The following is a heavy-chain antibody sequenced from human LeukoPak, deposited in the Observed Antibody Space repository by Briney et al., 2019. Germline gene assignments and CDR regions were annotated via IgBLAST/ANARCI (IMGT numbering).Heavy chain of an antibody. Sequence: SETLSLTCTVSGYSVSSGHLWGWIRQPPGEGLEWIGNISDSGTPYYNPSLKSRVSMSIDSSKNQFSLKLSSMTAADTAVYYCARGALLWFGDRMEYYFDYWGQGTLLTVSS. D-gene: IGHD3-10*01. V-gene: IGHV4-38-2*02. CDR1: GYSVSSGHL. J-gene: IGHJ4*02. CDR2: ISDSGTP. CDR3: ARGALLWFGDRMEYYFDY.